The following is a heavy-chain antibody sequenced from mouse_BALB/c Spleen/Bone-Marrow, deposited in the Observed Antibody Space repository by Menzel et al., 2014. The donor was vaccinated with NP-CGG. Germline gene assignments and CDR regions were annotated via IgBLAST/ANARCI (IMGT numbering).Heavy chain of an antibody. Sequence: DVHLVESGGGLVQPGGSLKLSCAASGFDSSGYWMSWVRQAPGKGLEWIGEINPDSSTINYTPSLKDKFIISRDNAKNTLYLQMSKVRSEDTALYYCARLGYYGTMDYWGQGTSVTVSS. J-gene: IGHJ4*01. CDR3: ARLGYYGTMDY. CDR1: GFDSSGYW. V-gene: IGHV4-1*02. CDR2: INPDSSTI. D-gene: IGHD1-1*01.